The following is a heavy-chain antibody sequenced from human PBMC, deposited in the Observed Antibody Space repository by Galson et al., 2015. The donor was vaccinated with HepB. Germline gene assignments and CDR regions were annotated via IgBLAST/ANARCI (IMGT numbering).Heavy chain of an antibody. CDR3: AKDDSSGWVVDY. CDR1: GFTFNSYA. CDR2: ITGSGYNT. Sequence: SLRLSCAASGFTFNSYAMSWARQAPGKGLEWVSTITGSGYNTYYADSVKGRFTVSRDNSKNTLYLQMNSLRAEDTALYYCAKDDSSGWVVDYWGQGSLVTVSS. V-gene: IGHV3-23*01. D-gene: IGHD6-19*01. J-gene: IGHJ4*02.